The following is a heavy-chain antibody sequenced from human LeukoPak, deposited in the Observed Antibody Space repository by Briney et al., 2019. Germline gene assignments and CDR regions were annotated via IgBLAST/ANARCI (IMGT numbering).Heavy chain of an antibody. CDR3: TRQRLLGDYYYYGMDV. CDR2: IRSKAYGGTT. V-gene: IGHV3-49*04. D-gene: IGHD3-22*01. CDR1: GFTFGDYA. J-gene: IGHJ6*02. Sequence: GGSLRLSCTAFGFTFGDYAMSWVRQAPGKGLEWVGFIRSKAYGGTTEYAASVKGRFTISRDDSKSIAYLQMNSLKTEDTAVYYCTRQRLLGDYYYYGMDVWGQGTTVTVSS.